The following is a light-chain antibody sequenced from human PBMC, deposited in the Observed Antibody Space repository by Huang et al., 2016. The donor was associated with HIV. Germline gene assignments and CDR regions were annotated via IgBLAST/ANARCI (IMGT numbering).Light chain of an antibody. J-gene: IGKJ2*01. V-gene: IGKV2-30*01. CDR1: QGLEYSDGNTY. CDR3: MQGTPWPPYT. Sequence: DVVLSQSPVSLPVTLGQSASISCRSSQGLEYSDGNTYLSWFHQRLGQSPRRLIYNVFKRDSGVPDRFSGSGSATDFTLKISRVEAEDVGIYYCMQGTPWPPYTFGQGTKLEI. CDR2: NVF.